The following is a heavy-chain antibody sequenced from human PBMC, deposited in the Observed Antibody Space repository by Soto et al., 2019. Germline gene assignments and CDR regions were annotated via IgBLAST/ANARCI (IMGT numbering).Heavy chain of an antibody. CDR3: ATMYSSGSGWFQP. CDR1: GYSITAGGYY. CDR2: FYSSGSI. D-gene: IGHD3-22*01. J-gene: IGHJ5*02. V-gene: IGHV4-31*03. Sequence: SETLSLTCSVSGYSITAGGYYWSWIRQHPGKGLEWIGSFYSSGSIIYNPSLKSRVSISGDTSRNQFSMTLTSVTAADTALYYCATMYSSGSGWFQPWAQGTMVTLSS.